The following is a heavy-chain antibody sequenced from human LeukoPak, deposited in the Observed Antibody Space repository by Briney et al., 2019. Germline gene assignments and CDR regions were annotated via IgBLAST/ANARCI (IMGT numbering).Heavy chain of an antibody. V-gene: IGHV3-48*03. J-gene: IGHJ4*02. CDR1: GFTFRSYE. D-gene: IGHD3-10*01. Sequence: GGSLRLSCAASGFTFRSYEMNWVRQAPGKGLEWISYISSSNTIYYADSVKGRFTISRDNANNSLYLQMNSLRAEDTAVYYCARDHYYGSGSFDYWGQGTLVTVSP. CDR2: ISSSNTI. CDR3: ARDHYYGSGSFDY.